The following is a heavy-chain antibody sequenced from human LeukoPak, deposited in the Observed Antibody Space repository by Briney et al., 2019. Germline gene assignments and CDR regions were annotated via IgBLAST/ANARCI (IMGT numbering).Heavy chain of an antibody. J-gene: IGHJ4*02. CDR2: IYHSGST. V-gene: IGHV4-30-2*01. Sequence: SETLSLTCAVSGGSISSGGYSWSWIRQPPGKGLEWIGYIYHSGSTYYNPSLKSRVTISVDRSKNQFSLKLSSVTAADTAVYYCASGYCSGGSCPHPFDYWGQGTLVTVPS. D-gene: IGHD2-15*01. CDR1: GGSISSGGYS. CDR3: ASGYCSGGSCPHPFDY.